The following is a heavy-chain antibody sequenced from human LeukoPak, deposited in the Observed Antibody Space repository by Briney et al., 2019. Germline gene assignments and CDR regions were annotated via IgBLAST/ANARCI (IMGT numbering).Heavy chain of an antibody. D-gene: IGHD1-26*01. Sequence: ASVKVSCKASGSTFTSYAIHWVRQAPGQRLEWMGWINADNGHTRYSQKFQGRVTITRDTSASTAYMELSSLRSEDTAVYYCAREGATNCFDAWGQGTLVTVSS. CDR2: INADNGHT. CDR1: GSTFTSYA. J-gene: IGHJ5*02. CDR3: AREGATNCFDA. V-gene: IGHV1-3*01.